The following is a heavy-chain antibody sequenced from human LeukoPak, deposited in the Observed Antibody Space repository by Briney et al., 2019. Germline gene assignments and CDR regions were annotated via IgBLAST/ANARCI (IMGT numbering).Heavy chain of an antibody. Sequence: GGSLRLSCAASGFTFSSYAMSWVRQAPGKGLEWVSAISGSGSSTYYADSVKGRFTISRDNSKNTLYLKMNSLRAEDTAVYYCAKVVTYYDFWSGRPSYYYYMDVWGKGTTVTVSS. D-gene: IGHD3-3*01. CDR2: ISGSGSST. CDR3: AKVVTYYDFWSGRPSYYYYMDV. V-gene: IGHV3-23*01. CDR1: GFTFSSYA. J-gene: IGHJ6*03.